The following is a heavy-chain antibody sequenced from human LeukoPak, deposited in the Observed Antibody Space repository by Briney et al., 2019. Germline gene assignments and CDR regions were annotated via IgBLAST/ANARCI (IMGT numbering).Heavy chain of an antibody. CDR3: ARGPYGSGSYSLVRFWYFDY. V-gene: IGHV4-39*07. CDR2: INHSGST. D-gene: IGHD3-10*01. CDR1: GGSISSSNYY. J-gene: IGHJ4*02. Sequence: SETLSLTCTVSGGSISSSNYYWGWIRQPPGKGLEWIGEINHSGSTNYNPSLKSRVTISVDTSKNQFSLKLSSVTAADTAVYYCARGPYGSGSYSLVRFWYFDYWGQGTLVTVSS.